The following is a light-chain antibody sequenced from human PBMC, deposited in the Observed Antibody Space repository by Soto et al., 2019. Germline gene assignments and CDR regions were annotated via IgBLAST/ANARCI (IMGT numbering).Light chain of an antibody. Sequence: DIQMTQSPTSLSASVGDRVTITCRASQGIRNFVAWYQQKPGKAPKLLIYAASTLKSGVPSRFSGSGSGTDFTLTIHSLQPEDVATYSCQKYSSVPVFGPGTKVEIK. CDR3: QKYSSVPV. CDR2: AAS. J-gene: IGKJ3*01. CDR1: QGIRNF. V-gene: IGKV1-27*01.